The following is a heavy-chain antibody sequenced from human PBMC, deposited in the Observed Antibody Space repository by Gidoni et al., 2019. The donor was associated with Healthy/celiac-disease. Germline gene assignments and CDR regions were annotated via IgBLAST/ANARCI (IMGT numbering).Heavy chain of an antibody. V-gene: IGHV3-23*01. CDR1: GFTFSSYD. D-gene: IGHD4-17*01. J-gene: IGHJ4*02. CDR2: ISGSGGST. CDR3: AKVPYGGNSKAPPTYYFDY. Sequence: EVQLLESGGGLVQPGGSLILSCAASGFTFSSYDMSWVRQAPGKGLEWVPAISGSGGSTYYADSVKGRFTISRDNSKNTLYLQMNSLRAEDTAVYYCAKVPYGGNSKAPPTYYFDYWGQGTLVTVSS.